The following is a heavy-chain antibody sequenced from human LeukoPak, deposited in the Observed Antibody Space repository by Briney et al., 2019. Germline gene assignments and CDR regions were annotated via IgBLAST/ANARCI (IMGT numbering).Heavy chain of an antibody. CDR1: GFTFSSYS. Sequence: TGGSLRLSCAASGFTFSSYSMNWVRQAPGKGLEWVSSISSSSSYIYYADSVKGRFTISRDNAKNSLYLQMNSLRAEDTAVYYCARDGLWFGEPIDYWGQGTLVTVS. J-gene: IGHJ4*02. CDR3: ARDGLWFGEPIDY. D-gene: IGHD3-10*01. V-gene: IGHV3-21*01. CDR2: ISSSSSYI.